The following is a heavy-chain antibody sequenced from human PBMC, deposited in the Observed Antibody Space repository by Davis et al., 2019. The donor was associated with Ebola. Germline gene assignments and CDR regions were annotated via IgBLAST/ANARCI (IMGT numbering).Heavy chain of an antibody. CDR2: IKSKTDGGTT. D-gene: IGHD6-19*01. J-gene: IGHJ4*02. CDR3: TTSPYSSGWYGIPY. V-gene: IGHV3-15*01. CDR1: GFTFSNAW. Sequence: GGSLRLSCAASGFTFSNAWMSWVRQAPGKGLEWVGRIKSKTDGGTTDYAAPVKGRFTISRDDSKNTLFLQMNSLKTEDTAVYYCTTSPYSSGWYGIPYWGQGTLVTVSS.